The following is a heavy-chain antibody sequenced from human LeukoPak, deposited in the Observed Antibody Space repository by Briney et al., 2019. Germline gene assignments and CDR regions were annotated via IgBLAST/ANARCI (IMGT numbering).Heavy chain of an antibody. CDR1: GFIFSDYY. CDR2: IKQRGTEK. V-gene: IGHV3-7*01. CDR3: ARVQTPYYGGDEIAY. J-gene: IGHJ4*02. D-gene: IGHD2-21*01. Sequence: GGSLRLPCAASGFIFSDYYMSWVRQAPGKGLEWVANIKQRGTEKSYVDSVKGRFTISRDNAKNSLYLQVNSLRAEDTAVYYCARVQTPYYGGDEIAYWGQGTLVTVSS.